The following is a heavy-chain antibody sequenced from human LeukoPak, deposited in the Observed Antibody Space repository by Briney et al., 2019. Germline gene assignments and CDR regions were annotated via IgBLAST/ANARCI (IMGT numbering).Heavy chain of an antibody. CDR3: ARGGALGMDV. CDR1: GFTFSDYY. V-gene: IGHV3-11*01. CDR2: ISGVASDI. Sequence: GGSLRLSCAVSGFTFSDYYMTWIRQAPGKGLEWVSYISGVASDIYYGDSVKGRFTISRDNAKNSVYLQMNSLRAEDTAVYYCARGGALGMDVWGQGTTVTVSS. D-gene: IGHD1-26*01. J-gene: IGHJ6*02.